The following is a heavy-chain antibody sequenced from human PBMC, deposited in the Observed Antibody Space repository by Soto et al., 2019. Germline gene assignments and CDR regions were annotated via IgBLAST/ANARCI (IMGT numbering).Heavy chain of an antibody. CDR2: ISGSGGST. J-gene: IGHJ6*02. CDR3: SKALVSGYDFYYYCMDV. Sequence: GGSLRLSCAASGFTFSSYAMSWVRQAPGKGLEWVSAISGSGGSTYYADSVKGRFTISRDNSKNTLYLQMNSLRAEDTAVYYCSKALVSGYDFYYYCMDVWGQGTTVTVSS. CDR1: GFTFSSYA. D-gene: IGHD5-12*01. V-gene: IGHV3-23*01.